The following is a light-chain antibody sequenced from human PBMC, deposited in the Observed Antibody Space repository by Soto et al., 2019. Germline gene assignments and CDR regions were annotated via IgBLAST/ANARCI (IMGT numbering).Light chain of an antibody. CDR1: QSISSW. CDR3: QQYENYWT. V-gene: IGKV1-5*01. CDR2: DAS. Sequence: DIQMTRSPSTLSATAGDRVTITCLASQSISSWLAWYQHKPGKAPKLLIYDASNLDSGVPSRFSGSGSGTEFSLTISNLQPDDFATYYCQQYENYWTFGQGTKVDIK. J-gene: IGKJ1*01.